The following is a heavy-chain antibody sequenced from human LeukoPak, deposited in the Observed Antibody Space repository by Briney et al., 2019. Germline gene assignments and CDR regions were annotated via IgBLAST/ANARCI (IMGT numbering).Heavy chain of an antibody. CDR3: AKGGGYEAQYYYYYLDV. J-gene: IGHJ6*03. CDR1: GFTFSSYS. Sequence: GGSLRLSCAASGFTFSSYSMNWVRQAPGKGLEWVSSISSSSSYIYYADSVKGRFTISRDNAKNSLYLQMKSLRAEDTAVYYCAKGGGYEAQYYYYYLDVWGKGTTVTISS. V-gene: IGHV3-21*01. CDR2: ISSSSSYI. D-gene: IGHD5-12*01.